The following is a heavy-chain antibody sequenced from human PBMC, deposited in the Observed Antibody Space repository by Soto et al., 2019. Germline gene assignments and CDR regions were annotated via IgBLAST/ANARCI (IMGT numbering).Heavy chain of an antibody. Sequence: QVQLVESGGGVVQPGRSLRLSCAASGFTFSSYAMHWVRQAPGKGLEWVAVISYDGSNEYYADSVKGRFTISRDNSKITMYLVINSLRAEYKPVYYCARALTACSGGSWYFDTSYSYYGMCVWSQRTTVTVSS. D-gene: IGHD2-15*01. CDR1: GFTFSSYA. CDR3: ARALTACSGGSWYFDTSYSYYGMCV. V-gene: IGHV3-30-3*01. CDR2: ISYDGSNE. J-gene: IGHJ6*02.